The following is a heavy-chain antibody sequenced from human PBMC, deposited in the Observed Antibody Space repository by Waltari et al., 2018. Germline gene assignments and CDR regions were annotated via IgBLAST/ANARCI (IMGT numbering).Heavy chain of an antibody. CDR2: IIPIFGTA. Sequence: QVQLVQSGAEVKKPGSSVKVSCKASGGTFSSYAISWVRQAPGQGLEWMGGIIPIFGTANYAQKFQGRVTITADESTSTTYMELSSLRSEDTAVYYCARGYYYDSSGYLWYFDYWGQGTLVTVSS. J-gene: IGHJ4*02. D-gene: IGHD3-22*01. V-gene: IGHV1-69*12. CDR3: ARGYYYDSSGYLWYFDY. CDR1: GGTFSSYA.